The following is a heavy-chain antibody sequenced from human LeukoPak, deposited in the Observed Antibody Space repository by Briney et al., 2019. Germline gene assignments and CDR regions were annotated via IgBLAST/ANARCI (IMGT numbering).Heavy chain of an antibody. CDR1: GFSVSSNY. Sequence: PGGSLRLSCAASGFSVSSNYMSWVRQAPGKGLEWVSVMYSGGATHYGNSVQGQFTISRDNSKNTLYLQMNSLRGEDTALYYCAKDRMVYEDWGQGTLVTVSS. CDR3: AKDRMVYED. J-gene: IGHJ4*02. D-gene: IGHD2-8*01. V-gene: IGHV3-53*01. CDR2: MYSGGAT.